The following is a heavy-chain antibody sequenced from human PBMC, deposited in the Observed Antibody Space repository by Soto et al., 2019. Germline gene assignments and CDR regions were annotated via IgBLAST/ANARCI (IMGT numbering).Heavy chain of an antibody. V-gene: IGHV4-61*01. CDR3: ASAYARGYNWFDP. Sequence: SETLSLTCTVSGGSVSSGSYYWSWIRQPPGKGLEWIGYIYYSGSTNYNPSLKSRVTISVDTSKNQFSLKLSSVTAADTAVYYCASAYARGYNWFDPWGQGTLVTVSS. CDR1: GGSVSSGSYY. J-gene: IGHJ5*02. CDR2: IYYSGST. D-gene: IGHD3-10*02.